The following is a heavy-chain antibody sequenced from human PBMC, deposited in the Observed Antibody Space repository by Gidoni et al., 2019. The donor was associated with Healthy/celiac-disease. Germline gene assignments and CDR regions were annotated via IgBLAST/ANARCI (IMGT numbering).Heavy chain of an antibody. CDR3: ARAARYCSGGSCYFIFDY. J-gene: IGHJ4*02. Sequence: STNYNPSLKSRVTISVDTSKNQFSLKLSSVTAADTAVYYCARAARYCSGGSCYFIFDYRGQGTLVTVSS. V-gene: IGHV4-34*01. D-gene: IGHD2-15*01. CDR2: ST.